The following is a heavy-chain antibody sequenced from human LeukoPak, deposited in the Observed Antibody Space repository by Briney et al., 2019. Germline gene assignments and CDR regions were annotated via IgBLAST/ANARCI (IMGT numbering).Heavy chain of an antibody. CDR3: ARGTGSCYDY. V-gene: IGHV3-30-3*01. CDR1: GFTFSSYA. CDR2: ISYDGSNK. J-gene: IGHJ4*02. D-gene: IGHD2-15*01. Sequence: GGSLRLSCAASGFTFSSYAMHWVRQAPGEGLEWVAVISYDGSNKYYADSVKGRFTISRDNSKNTLYLQMNSLRAEDTAVYYCARGTGSCYDYWGQGTLVTVSS.